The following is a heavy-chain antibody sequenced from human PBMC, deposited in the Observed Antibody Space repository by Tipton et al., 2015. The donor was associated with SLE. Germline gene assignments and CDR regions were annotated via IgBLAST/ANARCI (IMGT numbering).Heavy chain of an antibody. D-gene: IGHD6-19*01. Sequence: TLSLTCAVYGGSFSGYYWSWIRQPPGKGLEWIGEINHSGSTNYNPSLKSRVTISVDTSKNQFSLKLSSVTAADTAVYYCARGYSSGWYGDYWGQGTLVTVSS. CDR1: GGSFSGYY. CDR3: ARGYSSGWYGDY. CDR2: INHSGST. V-gene: IGHV4-34*01. J-gene: IGHJ4*02.